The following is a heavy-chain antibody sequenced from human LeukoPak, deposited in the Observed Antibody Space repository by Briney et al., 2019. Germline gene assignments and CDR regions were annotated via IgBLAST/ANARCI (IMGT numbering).Heavy chain of an antibody. V-gene: IGHV4-34*01. CDR3: ARVYYSSSYDYWYFDL. CDR2: INHSGST. CDR1: GGSFSGYY. J-gene: IGHJ2*01. Sequence: PSETLSLTCAVYGGSFSGYYWSWIRQPPGKGLEWIGEINHSGSTNYNPSLKSRVTISVDTSKNQFSLKLSSVTAADTAVYYCARVYYSSSYDYWYFDLWGRGTLVTVSS. D-gene: IGHD6-13*01.